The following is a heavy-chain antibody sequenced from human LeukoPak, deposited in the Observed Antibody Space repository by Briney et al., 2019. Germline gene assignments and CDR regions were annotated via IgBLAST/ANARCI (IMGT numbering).Heavy chain of an antibody. CDR1: GFIFTNYN. D-gene: IGHD4-17*01. CDR3: ARAPLYGDSGYYYYYYGIDV. CDR2: ITSSSYM. V-gene: IGHV3-21*01. Sequence: GGSLRLSCAASGFIFTNYNLNWVRLAPGKGLEWISSITSSSYMFYSDSVKGRFTISRDNAKNSLYLQMNSLRAEDTAVYYCARAPLYGDSGYYYYYYGIDVWGQGTTVTVSS. J-gene: IGHJ6*02.